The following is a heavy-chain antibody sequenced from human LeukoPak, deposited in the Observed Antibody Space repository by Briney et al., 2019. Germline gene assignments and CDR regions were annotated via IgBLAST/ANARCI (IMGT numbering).Heavy chain of an antibody. V-gene: IGHV3-30*04. D-gene: IGHD3-22*01. CDR1: GFTFDDYA. J-gene: IGHJ4*02. CDR3: ARDREDYYDSSGYFDY. CDR2: ISYDGSNK. Sequence: GGSLRLSCAAPGFTFDDYAMHWVRQAPGKGLEWVAVISYDGSNKYYADSVKGRFTISRDNSKNTLYLQMNSLRAEDTAVYYCARDREDYYDSSGYFDYWGQGTLVTVSS.